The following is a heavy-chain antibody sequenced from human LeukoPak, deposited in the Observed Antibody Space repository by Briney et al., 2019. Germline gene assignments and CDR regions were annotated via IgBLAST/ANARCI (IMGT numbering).Heavy chain of an antibody. Sequence: ASVKVSCKASGYTFTGYYMHWVRQAPGQGLEWMGWINPNSGGTNYAQKFRGRVTMTRDTSISTAYMELSRLRSDDTDVYYCARDASDIGSGYFDYWGQGTLVTVSS. CDR2: INPNSGGT. J-gene: IGHJ4*02. D-gene: IGHD3-3*01. V-gene: IGHV1-2*02. CDR1: GYTFTGYY. CDR3: ARDASDIGSGYFDY.